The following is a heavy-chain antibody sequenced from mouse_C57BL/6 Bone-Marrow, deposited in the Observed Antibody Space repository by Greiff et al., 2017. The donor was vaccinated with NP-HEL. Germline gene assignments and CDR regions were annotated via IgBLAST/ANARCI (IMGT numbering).Heavy chain of an antibody. V-gene: IGHV1-66*01. J-gene: IGHJ4*01. CDR2: IYPGSGNT. CDR1: GYSFTSYY. CDR3: ARSTMDY. Sequence: VKLVESGPELVKPGASVKISCKASGYSFTSYYIHWVKQRPGQGLEWIGWIYPGSGNTKYNEKFKGKATLTADTSSSTAYMQLSSLTSEDSAVYYCARSTMDYWGQGTSVTVSS.